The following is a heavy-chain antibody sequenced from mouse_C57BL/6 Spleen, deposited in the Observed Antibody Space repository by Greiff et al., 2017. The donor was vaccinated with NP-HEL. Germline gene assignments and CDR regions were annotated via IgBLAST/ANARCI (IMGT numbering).Heavy chain of an antibody. J-gene: IGHJ4*01. V-gene: IGHV5-17*01. D-gene: IGHD3-3*01. CDR3: GGRGDVGGYAMDY. Sequence: DVQLVESGGGLVKPGGSLKLSCAASGFTFSDYGMHWVRQAPEKGLEWVAYISSGSSTIYYADTVKGRFTISRDNAKNTLFLQMTSLVSEDTAMYLCGGRGDVGGYAMDYGGQGTSVTVSS. CDR1: GFTFSDYG. CDR2: ISSGSSTI.